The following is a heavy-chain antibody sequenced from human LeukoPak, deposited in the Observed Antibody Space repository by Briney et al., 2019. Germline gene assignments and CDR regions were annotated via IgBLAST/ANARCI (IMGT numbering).Heavy chain of an antibody. D-gene: IGHD2-15*01. CDR3: ARNPPMGGGPWFDP. J-gene: IGHJ5*02. CDR1: GGSISSGGYY. V-gene: IGHV4-31*03. CDR2: IYYSGST. Sequence: TLSLTCPVSGGSISSGGYYWSWIRQHPGKGLEWIEYIYYSGSTYYSPSLKSRVTISVDTSKNQFSLKLSSVTAADTAVYYCARNPPMGGGPWFDPWGQGTLVTVSS.